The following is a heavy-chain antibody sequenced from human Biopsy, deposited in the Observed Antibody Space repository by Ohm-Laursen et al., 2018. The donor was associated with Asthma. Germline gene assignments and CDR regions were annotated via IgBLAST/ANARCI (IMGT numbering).Heavy chain of an antibody. CDR2: MSFDGRQT. J-gene: IGHJ3*02. CDR1: GFSFNSYG. Sequence: LRLSCAAPGFSFNSYGMHWVRQAPGKGLEWGAVMSFDGRQTYYADSVKGRFTISRDNSKNTLYLQMNSLRAEDTAVYYCAKERYYDFWSGYPIWGQGTMVTVSS. D-gene: IGHD3-3*01. V-gene: IGHV3-30*18. CDR3: AKERYYDFWSGYPI.